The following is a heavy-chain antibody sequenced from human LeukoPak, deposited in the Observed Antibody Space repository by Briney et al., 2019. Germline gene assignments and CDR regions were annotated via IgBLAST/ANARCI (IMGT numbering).Heavy chain of an antibody. CDR2: IIPIFGTA. CDR3: ARALYSGSYYYYYGMDV. D-gene: IGHD1-26*01. J-gene: IGHJ6*02. V-gene: IGHV1-69*13. Sequence: SVKVSCKASGGTFSSYAISWVRQAPGQGLEWMGGIIPIFGTANYAQKFQDRVTITADESTSTAYMELSSLRSEDTAVYYCARALYSGSYYYYYGMDVWGQGTTVTVSS. CDR1: GGTFSSYA.